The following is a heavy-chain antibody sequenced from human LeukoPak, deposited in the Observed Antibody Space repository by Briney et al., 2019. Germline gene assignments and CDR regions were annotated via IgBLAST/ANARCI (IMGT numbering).Heavy chain of an antibody. CDR1: GFTFSSYS. D-gene: IGHD2-15*01. V-gene: IGHV3-48*04. CDR2: ISSASNTI. Sequence: GGSLRLSCAASGFTFSSYSMNWVRQAPGKGLEWVSYISSASNTIYYADSVKGRFTISRDNAKNSLYLQMNSLRAEDTAVYYCARVDATHFDYWGQGTLVTVSS. CDR3: ARVDATHFDY. J-gene: IGHJ4*02.